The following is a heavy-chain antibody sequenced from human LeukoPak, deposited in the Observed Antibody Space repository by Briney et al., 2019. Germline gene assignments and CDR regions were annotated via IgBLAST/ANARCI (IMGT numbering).Heavy chain of an antibody. Sequence: SETLSLTCTVSGGSIISGGYYWSWIRQPPGKGLEWIGYIYHTGITYNNPSLKSRVTISVDRSKNQFSLELTSVTAADTAVYYCAREMLDNHWFDPWGQGTLVTVSS. D-gene: IGHD3-10*02. CDR1: GGSIISGGYY. CDR3: AREMLDNHWFDP. J-gene: IGHJ5*02. V-gene: IGHV4-30-2*01. CDR2: IYHTGIT.